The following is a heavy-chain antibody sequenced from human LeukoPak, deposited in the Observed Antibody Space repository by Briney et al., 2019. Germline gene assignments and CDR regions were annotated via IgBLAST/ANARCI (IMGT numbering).Heavy chain of an antibody. J-gene: IGHJ4*02. CDR2: INHSGST. Sequence: SETLSLTCAVYGGSFSGYYWSWIRQPPGKGLEWIGEINHSGSTNYNPSLKSRVTISVDTSKNRFSLKLSSVTAADTAVYYCARGHVSYYYDSSGYLEYWGQGTLVTVSS. CDR3: ARGHVSYYYDSSGYLEY. CDR1: GGSFSGYY. D-gene: IGHD3-22*01. V-gene: IGHV4-34*01.